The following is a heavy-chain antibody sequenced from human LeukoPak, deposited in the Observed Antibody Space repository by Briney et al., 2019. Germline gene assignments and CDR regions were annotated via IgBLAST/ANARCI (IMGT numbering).Heavy chain of an antibody. Sequence: GGSLRLSCAASGFTVRDNYMSWVRQAPGKGLEWVSVIYSSGSTYYADSVKGRFAISRDNSKNTLFLQMNSLRAEDTAVYYCASRVAVVGLDHWGQGTLVTVSS. CDR3: ASRVAVVGLDH. CDR2: IYSSGST. V-gene: IGHV3-66*01. J-gene: IGHJ4*02. D-gene: IGHD6-19*01. CDR1: GFTVRDNY.